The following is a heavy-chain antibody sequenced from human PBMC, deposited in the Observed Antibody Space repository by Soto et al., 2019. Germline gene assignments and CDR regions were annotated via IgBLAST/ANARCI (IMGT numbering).Heavy chain of an antibody. V-gene: IGHV4-31*03. J-gene: IGHJ4*02. CDR3: ASIVVPAAPFDY. CDR1: GDSISSGGYY. CDR2: IYYSGST. Sequence: QVQLQESGPGLVKPSQTLSLTCTVSGDSISSGGYYWTWIRQHPGKGLEWIGYIYYSGSTYYNPSLKRRVTISIDTSKNPFSLKLSSVTAADTAVYYCASIVVPAAPFDYWGQGTLVTVSS. D-gene: IGHD2-2*01.